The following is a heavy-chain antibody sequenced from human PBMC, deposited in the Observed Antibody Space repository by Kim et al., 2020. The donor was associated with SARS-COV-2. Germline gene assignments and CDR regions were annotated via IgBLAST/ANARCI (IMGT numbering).Heavy chain of an antibody. V-gene: IGHV4-59*01. CDR1: GGSISSYY. CDR3: AGSTTVTTPGLAFDI. Sequence: SETLSLTCTVSGGSISSYYWSWIRQPPGKGLEWIGYIYYSGSTNYNPSLKSRVTISVDTSKNQFSLKLSSVTAADTAVYYCAGSTTVTTPGLAFDIWGQGTMVTVSS. D-gene: IGHD4-17*01. CDR2: IYYSGST. J-gene: IGHJ3*02.